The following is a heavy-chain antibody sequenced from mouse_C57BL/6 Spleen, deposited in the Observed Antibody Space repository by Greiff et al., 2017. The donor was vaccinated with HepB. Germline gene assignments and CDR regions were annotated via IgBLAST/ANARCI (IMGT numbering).Heavy chain of an antibody. CDR1: GYTFTSYW. V-gene: IGHV1-61*01. D-gene: IGHD2-5*01. CDR3: ARRGDSNYLWGFDV. Sequence: QVQLQQPGAELVKPGASVKLSCKASGYTFTSYWMDWVKQRPGQGLEWIGNIYPSDSETHYNQKFKDKATLTVDKSSSTAYMQLSSLTSEDSAVYYCARRGDSNYLWGFDVGGTGTTVTVSS. J-gene: IGHJ1*03. CDR2: IYPSDSET.